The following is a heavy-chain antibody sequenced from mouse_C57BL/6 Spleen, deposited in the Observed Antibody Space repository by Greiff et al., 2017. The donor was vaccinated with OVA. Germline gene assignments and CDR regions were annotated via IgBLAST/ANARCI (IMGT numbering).Heavy chain of an antibody. J-gene: IGHJ4*01. CDR3: TRGYGNSYYAMDY. CDR2: IDPETGGT. Sequence: VQLQESGAELVRPGASVTLSCKASGYTFSDYEMHWVKQTPVHGLEWIGAIDPETGGTAYTQKFKGKAILTADKSSSTAYMELRSLTSEDSAVYYCTRGYGNSYYAMDYWGQGTSVTVSS. V-gene: IGHV1-15*01. D-gene: IGHD2-10*02. CDR1: GYTFSDYE.